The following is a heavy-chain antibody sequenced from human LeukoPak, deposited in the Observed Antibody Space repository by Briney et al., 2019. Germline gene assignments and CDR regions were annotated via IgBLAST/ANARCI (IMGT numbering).Heavy chain of an antibody. D-gene: IGHD1-1*01. CDR2: LSSSSSYI. V-gene: IGHV3-21*01. CDR1: GFSFSSYS. Sequence: GGSLRLSCAASGFSFSSYSMNWVRQAPGKGLEWVSSLSSSSSYIYYADSAKGRFTISRDNPKNSLYLQINSLRAEDTAVYYCARGGVHDPPFDYWGQGTLVTVSS. J-gene: IGHJ4*02. CDR3: ARGGVHDPPFDY.